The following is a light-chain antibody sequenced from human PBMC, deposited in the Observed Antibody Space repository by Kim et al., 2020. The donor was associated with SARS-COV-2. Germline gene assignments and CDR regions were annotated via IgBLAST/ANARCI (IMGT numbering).Light chain of an antibody. CDR3: QAWYSSTAVV. CDR1: KLWDNY. CDR2: QHI. Sequence: VAPGQTATIICSGDKLWDNYDGWYQQKPGRSPVLLIYQHIKRPSGIPARFSGSNTGNTATLMISGTQDTDEDDYYCQAWYSSTAVVFGGGTKLTVL. J-gene: IGLJ2*01. V-gene: IGLV3-1*01.